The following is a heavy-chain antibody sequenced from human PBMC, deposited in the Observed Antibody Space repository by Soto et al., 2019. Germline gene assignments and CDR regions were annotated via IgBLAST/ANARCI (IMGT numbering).Heavy chain of an antibody. V-gene: IGHV1-18*01. J-gene: IGHJ4*02. D-gene: IGHD3-22*01. CDR3: ARDGRYYDSSGLYYFDY. CDR1: GYTFTSYG. Sequence: QVQLVQSGAEVKKPGASVKVSCKASGYTFTSYGISWVRQAPGQGLEWMGWISAYNGNTNYAQKLQGRVTMTTDTSTSTDYMELRSLRSDDTAVYYCARDGRYYDSSGLYYFDYWGQGTLVTVSS. CDR2: ISAYNGNT.